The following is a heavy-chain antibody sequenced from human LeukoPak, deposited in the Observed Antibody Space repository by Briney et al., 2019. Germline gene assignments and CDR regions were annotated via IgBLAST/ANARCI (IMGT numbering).Heavy chain of an antibody. Sequence: GASVKVSCKASGYTFTGYYIHWVRQAPGQGLEWMGWINPKRGGTNFAQKFQGRVTLTRDTSITTAYMELSRLRSDDTAVYYCARRPSTVGSTSWSLQDYGDYDQTPWYFDLWGRGTLVTVSS. D-gene: IGHD4-17*01. CDR3: ARRPSTVGSTSWSLQDYGDYDQTPWYFDL. J-gene: IGHJ2*01. CDR2: INPKRGGT. CDR1: GYTFTGYY. V-gene: IGHV1-2*02.